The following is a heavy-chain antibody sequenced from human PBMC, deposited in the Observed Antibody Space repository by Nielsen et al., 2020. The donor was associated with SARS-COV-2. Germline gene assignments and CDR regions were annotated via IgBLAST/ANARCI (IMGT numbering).Heavy chain of an antibody. Sequence: SSVTVSCQASGGTSSSYVISWVRQVPGQGLEWMGSIIPMFGTTNYARKSQGRVTITADRSTSTAYMELSSLRSEDTAVYYCARTYCGGNCYSGRPLWWYFDLWGRGTLVTVSS. CDR1: GGTSSSYV. CDR2: IIPMFGTT. J-gene: IGHJ2*01. D-gene: IGHD2-21*02. V-gene: IGHV1-69*06. CDR3: ARTYCGGNCYSGRPLWWYFDL.